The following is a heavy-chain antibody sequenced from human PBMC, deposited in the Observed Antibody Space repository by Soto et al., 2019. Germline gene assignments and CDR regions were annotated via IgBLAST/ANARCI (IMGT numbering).Heavy chain of an antibody. J-gene: IGHJ6*02. V-gene: IGHV4-31*03. CDR2: IYYSGST. CDR1: GGSISSGGYY. CDR3: ARDRGGRTKYSGSPRDCGMDV. Sequence: SETLSLTCTVSGGSISSGGYYWSWIRQHPGKGLEWIGYIYYSGSTCYNPSLKSRVTISVDTSKNQFSLKLSSVTAADTAVYYCARDRGGRTKYSGSPRDCGMDVWGQGTTVTVSS. D-gene: IGHD1-26*01.